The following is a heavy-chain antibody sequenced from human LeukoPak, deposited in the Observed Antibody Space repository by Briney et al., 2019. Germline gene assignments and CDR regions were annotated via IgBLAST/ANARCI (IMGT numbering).Heavy chain of an antibody. D-gene: IGHD6-19*01. CDR1: GYTFTNYA. CDR3: AKAVKYRSGPLTDLLPYYFDY. CDR2: INTGNGNT. J-gene: IGHJ4*02. Sequence: ASVKVSCKASGYTFTNYAMHWVRQAPGQRLEWMGWINTGNGNTKYSQEFQGRVTITRDTSANTAYMELSSLRSEDMAVYYCAKAVKYRSGPLTDLLPYYFDYWGQGTLVTVSS. V-gene: IGHV1-3*03.